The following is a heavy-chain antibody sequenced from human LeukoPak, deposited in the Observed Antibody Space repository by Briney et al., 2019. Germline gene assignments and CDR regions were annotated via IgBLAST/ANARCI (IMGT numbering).Heavy chain of an antibody. CDR3: AIGLSTSCYAGCDAFDI. J-gene: IGHJ3*02. CDR2: INTNTGNP. CDR1: GYTFTTYA. D-gene: IGHD2-2*01. V-gene: IGHV7-4-1*02. Sequence: ASVKVSCKASGYTFTTYAINWVRQAPGQGLEWMGWINTNTGNPTYAQGFTGRFVFSLDTSVSTAYLQISSLKAEDTAVYYCAIGLSTSCYAGCDAFDIWGQGTMVTVSS.